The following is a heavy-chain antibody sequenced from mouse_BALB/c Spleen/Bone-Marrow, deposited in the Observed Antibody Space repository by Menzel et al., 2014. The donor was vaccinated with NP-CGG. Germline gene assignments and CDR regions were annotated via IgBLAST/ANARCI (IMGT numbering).Heavy chain of an antibody. CDR3: ARGYYGSSYWYFDV. J-gene: IGHJ1*01. CDR1: GFTFSDYG. V-gene: IGHV5-15*02. Sequence: EVKLMESGGGLVQPGGSRKLSCAASGFTFSDYGMAWVRQAPGKGPEWVAFISNLAYSIYYADTVTGRFTISRENAKNTLYLEMSSLRSEDTAMYYCARGYYGSSYWYFDVWGAGTTVTVSS. CDR2: ISNLAYSI. D-gene: IGHD1-1*01.